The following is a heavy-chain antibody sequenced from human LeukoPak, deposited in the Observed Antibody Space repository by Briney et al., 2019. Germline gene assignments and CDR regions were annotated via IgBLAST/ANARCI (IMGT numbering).Heavy chain of an antibody. CDR3: ARGGRYYFDY. V-gene: IGHV3-11*01. CDR2: ISSSGSPI. CDR1: GGSISSSSYY. J-gene: IGHJ4*02. Sequence: LSLTCTVSGGSISSSSYYWGWIRQPPGKGLEWVSTISSSGSPIYYGDSVKGRFTISRDNAKNSLYLQMNSLRAEDTAVYYCARGGRYYFDYWGQGSLVTVSS.